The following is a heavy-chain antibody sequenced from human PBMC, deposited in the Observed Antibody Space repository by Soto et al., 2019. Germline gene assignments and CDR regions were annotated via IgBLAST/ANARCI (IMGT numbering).Heavy chain of an antibody. Sequence: GGSLRLSCAASGFTFSSYGMHWVRQAPGKGLEWVAVISYDGSNKYYADSVKGRFTISRDNSKNTLYPQMNSLRAEDTAVYYCAKDGTYYYDSSSLDVWGQGPMVTVSS. J-gene: IGHJ3*01. CDR2: ISYDGSNK. CDR3: AKDGTYYYDSSSLDV. D-gene: IGHD3-22*01. CDR1: GFTFSSYG. V-gene: IGHV3-30*18.